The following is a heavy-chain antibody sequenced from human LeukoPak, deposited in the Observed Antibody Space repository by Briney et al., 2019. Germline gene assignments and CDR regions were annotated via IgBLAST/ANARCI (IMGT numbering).Heavy chain of an antibody. CDR2: ISSDSNSI. Sequence: GGSLRLSCVASGLNFNSHTMKWVRQAPGKGLEWVSSISSDSNSIYHADSVKGRFTISRDNSKNTLYLQMNSLRAEDTAVYYCAGDRATSYFDYWGQGALVTISS. CDR3: AGDRATSYFDY. D-gene: IGHD1-26*01. CDR1: GLNFNSHT. V-gene: IGHV3-21*01. J-gene: IGHJ4*02.